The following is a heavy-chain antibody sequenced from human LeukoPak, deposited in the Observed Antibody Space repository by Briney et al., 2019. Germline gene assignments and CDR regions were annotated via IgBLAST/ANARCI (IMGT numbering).Heavy chain of an antibody. V-gene: IGHV3-21*01. Sequence: GGTLRLSCAASGFTFSSYGMSWVRQAPGKGLEWVAYINVITGYIYYADSLKGRFTISRDNAKKSLFLEMNSLRVEDTAVYYCARDRSGSSSVDDAFDIWGQGIMVTVSS. D-gene: IGHD1-26*01. J-gene: IGHJ3*02. CDR3: ARDRSGSSSVDDAFDI. CDR1: GFTFSSYG. CDR2: INVITGYI.